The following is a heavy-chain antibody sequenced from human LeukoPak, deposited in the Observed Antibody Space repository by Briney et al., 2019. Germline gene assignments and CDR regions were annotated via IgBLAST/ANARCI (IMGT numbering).Heavy chain of an antibody. V-gene: IGHV4-34*01. CDR3: ARGIAAAGTVDY. J-gene: IGHJ4*02. CDR2: INHSGST. CDR1: GGSLSGYY. D-gene: IGHD6-13*01. Sequence: SETLSLTCAVYGGSLSGYYWSWIRQPPGKGLEWIGEINHSGSTNYNPSLKSRVTISVDTSKNQFSLKLRSVTAADTAVYYCARGIAAAGTVDYWGQGTLVTVSS.